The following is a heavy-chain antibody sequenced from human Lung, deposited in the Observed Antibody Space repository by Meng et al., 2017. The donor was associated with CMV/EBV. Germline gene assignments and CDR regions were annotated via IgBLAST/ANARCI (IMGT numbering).Heavy chain of an antibody. CDR1: GFTFSSYS. CDR2: ISSSSSYI. D-gene: IGHD3-10*01. Sequence: EVQLVESGGXLVKPGGSLRLSCAASGFTFSSYSMNGVRQAPRKGLEWVSSISSSSSYIYYADSVKGRFTISRDNAKNSLYLQMNSLRAEDTAVYYCARDREVRNFDYWGQGTLVTVAS. CDR3: ARDREVRNFDY. V-gene: IGHV3-21*01. J-gene: IGHJ4*02.